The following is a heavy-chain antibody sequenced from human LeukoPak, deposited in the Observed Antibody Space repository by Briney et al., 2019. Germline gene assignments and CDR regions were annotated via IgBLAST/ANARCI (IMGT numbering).Heavy chain of an antibody. CDR1: GGTFSSYA. CDR2: IIPIFGTA. J-gene: IGHJ4*02. D-gene: IGHD5-24*01. CDR3: AREVMATIYAPLDY. V-gene: IGHV1-69*13. Sequence: GASVKVSCKASGGTFSSYAISWVRQAPGQGLEWMGGIIPIFGTANYAQKFQGRVTITADESTSTAYMELSSLRSEDTAVYYCAREVMATIYAPLDYWGQGTLVTVSS.